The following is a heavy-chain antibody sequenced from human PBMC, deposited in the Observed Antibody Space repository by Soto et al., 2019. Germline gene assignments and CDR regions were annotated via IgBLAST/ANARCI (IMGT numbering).Heavy chain of an antibody. CDR3: VRGDYYDTPGYEKNY. V-gene: IGHV3-64D*06. J-gene: IGHJ4*02. CDR2: ISSNGGST. CDR1: GFPFTTYA. Sequence: GESLSLSCSASGFPFTTYAMNWVRPAPGKGPEYVSGISSNGGSTYYADSVKGRFTISRDNSRKTMNLQMRSLRAEDTAVYYCVRGDYYDTPGYEKNYWGQGTLVTVYS. D-gene: IGHD3-22*01.